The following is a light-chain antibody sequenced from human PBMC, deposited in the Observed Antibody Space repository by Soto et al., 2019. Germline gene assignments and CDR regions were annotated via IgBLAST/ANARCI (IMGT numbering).Light chain of an antibody. Sequence: EFVLTQSPGTLSLSPGERATLSCRASQTVRNNYLAWYQQKPGQAPRLLIYDASSRATGIPDRLSGGGSGTDFTLTISRLEPEDFAVYFCQQYTGPPTTFGQGTRLEIK. CDR2: DAS. J-gene: IGKJ5*01. CDR3: QQYTGPPTT. V-gene: IGKV3-20*01. CDR1: QTVRNNY.